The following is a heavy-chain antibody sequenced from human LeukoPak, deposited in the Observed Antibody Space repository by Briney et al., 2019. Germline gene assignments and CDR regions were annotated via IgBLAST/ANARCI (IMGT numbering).Heavy chain of an antibody. CDR3: AKAGTTVTTMDWFDP. J-gene: IGHJ5*02. V-gene: IGHV7-4-1*02. CDR2: IHPSTGKP. D-gene: IGHD4-17*01. Sequence: ASVKVSCKTSVYTFTNYAMNWVRQAPGQGLEWMGWIHPSTGKPTYAQGFTGRFVFSLDTSVSTTYLQISSLKAEDTAVYYCAKAGTTVTTMDWFDPWGQGTLVTVSS. CDR1: VYTFTNYA.